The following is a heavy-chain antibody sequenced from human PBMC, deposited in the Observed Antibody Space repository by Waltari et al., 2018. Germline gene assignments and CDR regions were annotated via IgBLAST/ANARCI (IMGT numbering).Heavy chain of an antibody. CDR3: ARADYCGGDCYNDAFDI. D-gene: IGHD2-21*01. CDR1: GASISSGYYS. CDR2: IYTSGNT. V-gene: IGHV4-61*09. Sequence: QVQLQESGPGLVKPSQTLSLTCTVSGASISSGYYSWTWIRQPAGKGLEWIAYIYTSGNTDYNPSLKSRVTISLDTSKNQFSLELSSVTAADTAVYYCARADYCGGDCYNDAFDIWGQGTMVTVSS. J-gene: IGHJ3*02.